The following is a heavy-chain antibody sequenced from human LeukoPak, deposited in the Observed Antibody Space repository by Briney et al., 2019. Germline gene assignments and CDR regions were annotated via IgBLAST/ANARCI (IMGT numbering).Heavy chain of an antibody. J-gene: IGHJ4*02. Sequence: LPGGSLRLSCAASRFTFSSYAMHWVRQAPGKGLEWVAVVSYDGYNQYYTDSVKGRFTMPRDNSKNTLYLQMNSLRAEDTAVYYCAKAVYIRSDFWSPDYWGQGTLVTVSS. CDR1: RFTFSSYA. CDR2: VSYDGYNQ. CDR3: AKAVYIRSDFWSPDY. V-gene: IGHV3-30-3*01. D-gene: IGHD3-3*01.